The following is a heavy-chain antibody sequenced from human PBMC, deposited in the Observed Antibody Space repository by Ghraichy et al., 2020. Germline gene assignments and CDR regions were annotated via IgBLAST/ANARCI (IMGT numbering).Heavy chain of an antibody. CDR2: ISTGSGYI. V-gene: IGHV3-21*01. J-gene: IGHJ4*02. Sequence: GGSLRLSCLASGFTFSSYAMHWVRQAPGKGLEWVSSISTGSGYIYYADSVKGRFTISRDNAKNSLYLQMNSLRPEDTAVFYCARDWGGRYFDFWGQGTLVAVSS. D-gene: IGHD3-10*01. CDR1: GFTFSSYA. CDR3: ARDWGGRYFDF.